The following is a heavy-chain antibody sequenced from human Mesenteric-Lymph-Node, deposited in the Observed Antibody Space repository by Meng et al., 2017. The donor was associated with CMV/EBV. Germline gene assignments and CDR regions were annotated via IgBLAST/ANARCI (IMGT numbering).Heavy chain of an antibody. CDR2: IYSGGSA. J-gene: IGHJ6*02. CDR1: GFTVISNY. V-gene: IGHV3-53*01. D-gene: IGHD2-2*01. CDR3: ARDSYCSSTSCSYYYYYYGMDV. Sequence: GESLKISCTGSGFTVISNYMSWVRQAPGKGLEWVSVIYSGGSADYADSVKGRFTMSRDNSKNTLYLQMNNLRAEDTAVYYCARDSYCSSTSCSYYYYYYGMDVWGQGTTVTVSS.